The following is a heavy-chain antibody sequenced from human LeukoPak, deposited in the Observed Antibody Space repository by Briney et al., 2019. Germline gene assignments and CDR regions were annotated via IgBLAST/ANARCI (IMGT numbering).Heavy chain of an antibody. CDR1: GGSISSGGYY. D-gene: IGHD1-1*01. J-gene: IGHJ4*02. CDR2: IYYSGST. CDR3: ARDEGTMLDY. Sequence: SETLSLTCTVSGGSISSGGYYWSWIRQHPGKGLEWIGYIYYSGSTYYNPSLKSRVTISVDTSKNQFSLKLSSVTAADTAVYYCARDEGTMLDYWGQGTLVTVSS. V-gene: IGHV4-31*03.